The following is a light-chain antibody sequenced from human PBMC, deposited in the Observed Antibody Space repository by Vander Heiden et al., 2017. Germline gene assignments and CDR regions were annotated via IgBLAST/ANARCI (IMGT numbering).Light chain of an antibody. J-gene: IGLJ2*01. CDR3: CSYTSSSTLV. CDR2: GVS. Sequence: QSALTQPASVSGSPGQSLTISCTGTSNDVGGYDYVSWYQQHPGKAPELMIYGVSDRPSGVSNRFSGSKSGNTASLTISGLQAEDEAHYYCCSYTSSSTLVFGGGTKLTVL. CDR1: SNDVGGYDY. V-gene: IGLV2-14*01.